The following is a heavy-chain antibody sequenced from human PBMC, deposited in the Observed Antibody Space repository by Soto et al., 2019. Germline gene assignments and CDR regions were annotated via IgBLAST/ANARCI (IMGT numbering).Heavy chain of an antibody. D-gene: IGHD3-10*01. Sequence: GXAVKVSYNASGYPFSGYFMDWVRQAPGQGLEWMGWINPYSGGADYAQSFQCRVTMTRDTSISTVYMELSRLRFDDAAVYYCARLIRGAYYNSPLDTWGQRTVVTVPS. J-gene: IGHJ4*02. CDR1: GYPFSGYF. V-gene: IGHV1-2*02. CDR2: INPYSGGA. CDR3: ARLIRGAYYNSPLDT.